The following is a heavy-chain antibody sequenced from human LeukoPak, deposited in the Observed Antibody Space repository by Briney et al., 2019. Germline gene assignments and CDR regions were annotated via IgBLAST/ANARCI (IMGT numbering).Heavy chain of an antibody. D-gene: IGHD6-19*01. Sequence: RASVKVSCKASGYTFTSYYMHWVRQAPGQGLEWMGIINPSGGSTSYAQKFQGRVTMTRDMSTSTVYMELSSLRSEDTAVYYCARSLTGAVALDYWGQGTLVTVSS. V-gene: IGHV1-46*01. CDR1: GYTFTSYY. CDR3: ARSLTGAVALDY. J-gene: IGHJ4*02. CDR2: INPSGGST.